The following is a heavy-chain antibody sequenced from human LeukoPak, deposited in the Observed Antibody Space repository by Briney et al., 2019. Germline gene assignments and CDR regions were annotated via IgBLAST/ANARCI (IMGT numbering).Heavy chain of an antibody. J-gene: IGHJ4*02. V-gene: IGHV4-59*08. D-gene: IGHD3-22*01. CDR2: IYYSGST. CDR1: GGSISSYY. Sequence: SETLSLTCTVSGGSISSYYWSWIRQPPGKGLEWIGYIYYSGSTNYNPSLKSRVTISVDTSKNQFSLKLSSVTAADTAVYYCARGSYDSSGYYYAPREYYFDYWGQGTLVTVSS. CDR3: ARGSYDSSGYYYAPREYYFDY.